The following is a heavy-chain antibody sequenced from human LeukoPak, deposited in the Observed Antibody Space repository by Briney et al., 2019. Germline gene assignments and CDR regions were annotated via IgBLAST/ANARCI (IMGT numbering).Heavy chain of an antibody. Sequence: PGGSLRLSCAASGFTFSSYAMHWVRQAPGKGLEWVAVISYDGSNKYYADSVKGRFTIPRDNSKNTLYLQMNSLRAEDTAVYYCARTYSGSYYSAFDVWGQGTMVTVSS. D-gene: IGHD1-26*01. CDR1: GFTFSSYA. CDR3: ARTYSGSYYSAFDV. V-gene: IGHV3-30*04. J-gene: IGHJ3*01. CDR2: ISYDGSNK.